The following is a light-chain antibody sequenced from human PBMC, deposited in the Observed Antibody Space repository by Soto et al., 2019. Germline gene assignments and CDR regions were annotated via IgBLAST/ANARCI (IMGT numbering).Light chain of an antibody. J-gene: IGLJ1*01. Sequence: QSVLARPASVSGSPGQSITISCTGTSSDVGAYDSVSWYQQHPHKAPQVIIYKGTQRPSGVSNRFSGSTSGNAASLTISGLQADDEADYFCCSSAPESTYVFGTGTRSPS. CDR3: CSSAPESTYV. V-gene: IGLV2-23*01. CDR1: SSDVGAYDS. CDR2: KGT.